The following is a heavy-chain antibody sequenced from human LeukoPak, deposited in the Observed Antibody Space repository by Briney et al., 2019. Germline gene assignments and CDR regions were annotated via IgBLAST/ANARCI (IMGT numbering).Heavy chain of an antibody. J-gene: IGHJ5*02. CDR1: GFTFSSYS. D-gene: IGHD1-26*01. V-gene: IGHV3-21*01. CDR3: ARGLFDTEWELGVLDT. Sequence: HGGSLRHSCAASGFTFSSYSMNWVRQAPGQGLEWVSSISSSSSYIYYADAVKGRFTISRDNAKNSLYLQMNSLRAEDTAVYYCARGLFDTEWELGVLDTWGPGNLLTVSS. CDR2: ISSSSSYI.